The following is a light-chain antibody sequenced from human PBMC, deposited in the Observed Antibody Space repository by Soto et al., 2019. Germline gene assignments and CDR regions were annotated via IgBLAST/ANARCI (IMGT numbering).Light chain of an antibody. CDR2: AAS. CDR1: QSISSY. Sequence: DIQMTQSPSSLSASVGDRVTITCRASQSISSYLNWYQQKPGKAPKLLIYAASSLQSGVPSRFSGSGSRTDFPLTISSLQPEDFATYYCQQSYSTLFTFGPGTKVDIK. CDR3: QQSYSTLFT. J-gene: IGKJ3*01. V-gene: IGKV1-39*01.